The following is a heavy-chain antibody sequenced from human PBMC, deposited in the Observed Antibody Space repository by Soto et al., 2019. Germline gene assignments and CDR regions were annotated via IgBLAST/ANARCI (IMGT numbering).Heavy chain of an antibody. CDR2: ISGGGDST. V-gene: IGHV3-23*01. J-gene: IGHJ5*02. CDR1: GFTFSTNS. CDR3: SKWDGYGDQ. Sequence: EVQLLESGGGLVQPGGSLRLSCAASGFTFSTNSMTWVRQAPGKGLEWVCGISGGGDSTHYADSVKGRFTISRDNSMKMVYLQMNSLTADDTAVFFCSKWDGYGDQWGQGTLVSVSS. D-gene: IGHD5-12*01.